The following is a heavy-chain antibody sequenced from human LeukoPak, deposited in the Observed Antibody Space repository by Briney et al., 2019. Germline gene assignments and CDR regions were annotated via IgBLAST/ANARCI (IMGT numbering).Heavy chain of an antibody. D-gene: IGHD6-19*01. Sequence: PGGSLRLSCAASGFTFSSYAMNWVRQAPGKGLEWVSSISDSGGSTYYADSVKGRFTISRDNSKNTMYLQMSSLRAEDTAVYYCATDMTSSSGWYYFDYRGQGTLVTVSS. J-gene: IGHJ4*02. V-gene: IGHV3-23*01. CDR3: ATDMTSSSGWYYFDY. CDR2: ISDSGGST. CDR1: GFTFSSYA.